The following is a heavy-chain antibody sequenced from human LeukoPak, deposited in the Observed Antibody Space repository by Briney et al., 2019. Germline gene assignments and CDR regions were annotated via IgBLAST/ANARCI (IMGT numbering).Heavy chain of an antibody. V-gene: IGHV3-66*01. Sequence: PGGSLRLSCAASGFTVSDNYMTWVRQAPGKGLEWVSVIYSGGNTYYADSVKGRIIISSDKSKNTLNLQMNNLRAKDTAVYYCARGGILTGYFLDFWGQGTLVTVS. D-gene: IGHD3-9*01. J-gene: IGHJ4*02. CDR2: IYSGGNT. CDR1: GFTVSDNY. CDR3: ARGGILTGYFLDF.